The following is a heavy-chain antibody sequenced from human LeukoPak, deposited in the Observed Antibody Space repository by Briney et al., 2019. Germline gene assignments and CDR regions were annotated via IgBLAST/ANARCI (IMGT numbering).Heavy chain of an antibody. CDR1: GFTFSSYS. CDR2: ITYTSGTL. J-gene: IGHJ4*02. Sequence: PGGSLRLSCAASGFTFSSYSMNWVRQAPGEGLEWISHITYTSGTLYYAAPVKGRFTISRDNAKNSLYLQMSSLRDEDTAVYYCARDLEVPGGNRLFDYWGQGTLVTVSS. D-gene: IGHD4-23*01. CDR3: ARDLEVPGGNRLFDY. V-gene: IGHV3-48*02.